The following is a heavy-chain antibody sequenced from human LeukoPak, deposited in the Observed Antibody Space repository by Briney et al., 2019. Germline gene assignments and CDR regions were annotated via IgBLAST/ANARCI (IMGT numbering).Heavy chain of an antibody. CDR1: GFTFSGSA. V-gene: IGHV3-73*01. CDR2: IRSKANNYAT. CDR3: AKDKQWLVPFDY. J-gene: IGHJ4*02. Sequence: GGSLRLSCAASGFTFSGSAMHWVRQASGKGLEWVGRIRSKANNYATAYAASVKGRFTISRDDSKNTAYLQMNSLRAEDTAVYYCAKDKQWLVPFDYWGQGTLVTVSS. D-gene: IGHD6-19*01.